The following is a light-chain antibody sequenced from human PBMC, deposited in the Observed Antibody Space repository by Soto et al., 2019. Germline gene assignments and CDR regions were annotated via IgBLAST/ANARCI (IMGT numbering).Light chain of an antibody. CDR1: QSVRSK. J-gene: IGKJ2*01. CDR2: GAS. CDR3: QQYDNWPAMYT. Sequence: EIVMTQSPATLSVSPGERATLSCRASQSVRSKLAWYQQKLGQAPRLLIYGASTRATGIPARFSGSGSGTEFTLTISSLQSEDFAAYYCQQYDNWPAMYTFGRGTKLEIK. V-gene: IGKV3-15*01.